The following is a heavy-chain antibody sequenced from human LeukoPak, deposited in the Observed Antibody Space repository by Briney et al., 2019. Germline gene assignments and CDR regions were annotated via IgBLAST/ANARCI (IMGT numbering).Heavy chain of an antibody. D-gene: IGHD2-21*01. Sequence: GSSVKVSCKASGGTFSSYAISWVRQAPGQGLEWMGGIIPIVGTANYAQKFQGRVTITADESTSTAYMELSSLRSEDTAVYYCAGGDPYCGGECYWWFDYWGQGTLVTVSS. J-gene: IGHJ4*02. CDR1: GGTFSSYA. V-gene: IGHV1-69*01. CDR2: IIPIVGTA. CDR3: AGGDPYCGGECYWWFDY.